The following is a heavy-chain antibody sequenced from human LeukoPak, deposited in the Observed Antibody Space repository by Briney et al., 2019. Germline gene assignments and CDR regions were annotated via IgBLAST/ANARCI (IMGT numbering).Heavy chain of an antibody. CDR1: GGSISSYY. CDR3: ARQRLFPYYFDY. D-gene: IGHD3-3*01. CDR2: IYYSGST. V-gene: IGHV4-59*08. Sequence: SETLSLTCTVSGGSISSYYWSWIRQPPGKGLEWIGYIYYSGSTNYNPSLKSRVTISVDTSKNQFSLKLSSVTAADTAVYYCARQRLFPYYFDYWGQGTLVTVSS. J-gene: IGHJ4*02.